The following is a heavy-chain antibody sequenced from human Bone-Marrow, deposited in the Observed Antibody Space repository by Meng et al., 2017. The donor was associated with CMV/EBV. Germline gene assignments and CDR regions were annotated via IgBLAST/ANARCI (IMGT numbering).Heavy chain of an antibody. CDR1: GFSLSTSGVG. J-gene: IGHJ5*02. Sequence: SGPTLVKPTQTLTLTCTFSGFSLSTSGVGVGWIRQPPGKALEWLALIYWNDDKRYKSTLKSRLTITKDTSKNQVVITMTNMDPVDTATYYCAHLYDFWSGYSKYDPWGQGTLVTVSS. CDR2: IYWNDDK. V-gene: IGHV2-5*01. D-gene: IGHD3-3*01. CDR3: AHLYDFWSGYSKYDP.